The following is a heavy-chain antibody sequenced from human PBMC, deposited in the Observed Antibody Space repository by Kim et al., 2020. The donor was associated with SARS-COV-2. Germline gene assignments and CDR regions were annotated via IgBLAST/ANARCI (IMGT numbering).Heavy chain of an antibody. V-gene: IGHV3-7*01. CDR3: AALDTVQVPGGI. Sequence: YVDWGKGRFTMSRDNATNSLYLQMSSLRTEDTAIYYCAALDTVQVPGGIWGQGTLVTVSS. D-gene: IGHD3-10*01. J-gene: IGHJ4*02.